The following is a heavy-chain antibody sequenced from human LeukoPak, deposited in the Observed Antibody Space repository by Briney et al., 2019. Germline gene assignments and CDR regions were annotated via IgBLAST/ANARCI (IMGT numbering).Heavy chain of an antibody. CDR2: INAGNGNT. CDR1: GYTFTSYA. V-gene: IGHV1-3*01. D-gene: IGHD2-21*02. Sequence: ASVKVSCKASGYTFTSYAMHWVRQAPGQRLEWMGWINAGNGNTKYSQKFQGRVTITRDTSASTAYMELSSLRSEDTAVYYCAKDLERHIVVVTASAVDYWGQGTLVTVSS. J-gene: IGHJ4*02. CDR3: AKDLERHIVVVTASAVDY.